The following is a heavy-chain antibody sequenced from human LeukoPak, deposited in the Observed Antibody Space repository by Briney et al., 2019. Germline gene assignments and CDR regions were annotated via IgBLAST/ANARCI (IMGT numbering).Heavy chain of an antibody. D-gene: IGHD5-24*01. Sequence: PSETLSLTCSVSGVSISSYFWNWIRQPAGKGLEWIGHIYTSGSTNYSPSLKSRVTVSVDTSKNQFSLKLTSVTAADTAVYYCARGSREMATIFDSWGQGALVTVSS. V-gene: IGHV4-4*07. CDR3: ARGSREMATIFDS. J-gene: IGHJ4*02. CDR1: GVSISSYF. CDR2: IYTSGST.